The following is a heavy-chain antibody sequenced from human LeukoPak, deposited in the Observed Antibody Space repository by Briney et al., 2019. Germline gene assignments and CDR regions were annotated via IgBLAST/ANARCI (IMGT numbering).Heavy chain of an antibody. V-gene: IGHV4-38-2*02. J-gene: IGHJ4*02. CDR1: GYSISSGYY. Sequence: SETLSLTCTVSGYSISSGYYWGWIRQPPGKGLEWIGSTYHSGSTYYNPSLKSRVTISVDTSKNQFSLKLSSVTAADTAVYYCARDYYGSGSYYADYWGQGTLVTVSS. CDR2: TYHSGST. D-gene: IGHD3-10*01. CDR3: ARDYYGSGSYYADY.